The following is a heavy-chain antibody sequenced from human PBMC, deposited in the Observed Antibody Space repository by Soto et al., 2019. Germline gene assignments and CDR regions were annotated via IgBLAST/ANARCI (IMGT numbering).Heavy chain of an antibody. J-gene: IGHJ6*02. Sequence: ASVKLSCKASGYTFTGYYMHWVRQAPGQGLEWMGWINPNSGGTNYAQKFQGWVTMTRDTSISTAYMELSRLRSDDTAVYYCARDLGYCISTSCYVRYGMDVWGQGTTVTVSS. CDR3: ARDLGYCISTSCYVRYGMDV. V-gene: IGHV1-2*04. CDR2: INPNSGGT. CDR1: GYTFTGYY. D-gene: IGHD2-2*01.